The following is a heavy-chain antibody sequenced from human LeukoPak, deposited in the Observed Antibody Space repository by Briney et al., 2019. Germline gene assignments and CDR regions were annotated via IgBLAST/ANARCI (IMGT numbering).Heavy chain of an antibody. CDR1: SRSNSLYY. Sequence: SDTQTLPCTLCSRSNSLYYWRWIRRSPGKALEWIGYNYYSESTNHNPSLRNRVTISVDRSKNHFSLKRSSVTAADTAVYYCARAVAACNFYYYYYMDVWGKGTTVTVSS. V-gene: IGHV4-59*07. D-gene: IGHD2-15*01. CDR2: NYYSEST. J-gene: IGHJ6*03. CDR3: ARAVAACNFYYYYYMDV.